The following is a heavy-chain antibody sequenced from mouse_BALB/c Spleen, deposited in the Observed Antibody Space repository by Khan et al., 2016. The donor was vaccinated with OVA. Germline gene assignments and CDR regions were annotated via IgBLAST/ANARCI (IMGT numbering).Heavy chain of an antibody. J-gene: IGHJ3*01. V-gene: IGHV14-3*02. CDR2: IDPANGNT. D-gene: IGHD4-1*01. CDR3: ARDYWDVFAY. Sequence: VQLQESGAELVKPGASVKLSCTASSFNIKDTYMHWVKQRPEQGLEWIGRIDPANGNTKYDPKFQDKATITADTSSNTAYLQLSSLTSEDTAVYYCARDYWDVFAYWGQGTLVTVSA. CDR1: SFNIKDTY.